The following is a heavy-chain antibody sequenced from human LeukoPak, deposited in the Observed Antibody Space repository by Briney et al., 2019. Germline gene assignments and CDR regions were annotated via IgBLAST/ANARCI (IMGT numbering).Heavy chain of an antibody. V-gene: IGHV4-34*01. J-gene: IGHJ6*03. CDR2: INHSGST. Sequence: SETLSLTCAVYGGSFSGYYWSWIRQPPGKGLEWIGEINHSGSTNYNPSLKSRVTISVDTSKNQFSLKLSSVTAADTAVYYCARGRRGYGSGSYYSEMLYYYYYMDVWGKGTTVNISS. CDR3: ARGRRGYGSGSYYSEMLYYYYYMDV. D-gene: IGHD3-10*01. CDR1: GGSFSGYY.